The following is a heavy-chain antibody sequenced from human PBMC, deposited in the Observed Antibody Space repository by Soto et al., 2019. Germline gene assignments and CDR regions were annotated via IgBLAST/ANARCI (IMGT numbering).Heavy chain of an antibody. CDR2: IYYSGST. D-gene: IGHD2-8*01. CDR1: GGSISSYY. J-gene: IGHJ4*02. V-gene: IGHV4-59*01. Sequence: QVQLKEPGPGLVKPSETLSLPCTVSGGSISSYYWSWIRQPPGKGLEWIGYIYYSGSTNDNPSLNIRVTISVDTSKNQFSLKLSSVTAAYTAVYYCARSNGRYWGQGTLVTVSS. CDR3: ARSNGRY.